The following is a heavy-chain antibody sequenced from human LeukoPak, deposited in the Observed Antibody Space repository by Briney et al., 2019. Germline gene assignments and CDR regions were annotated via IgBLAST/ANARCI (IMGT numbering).Heavy chain of an antibody. V-gene: IGHV3-23*01. J-gene: IGHJ4*02. CDR3: AKDQNSGSGSYSNFNY. Sequence: GGSLRLSCAASGFTFSNYAMSWVRQAPGKGLEWVSGISGSGGSTYYADSVKGRFTISRDNSRNTLYLQMNNLRAEDTALYYCAKDQNSGSGSYSNFNYWGQGTLVAVSS. CDR2: ISGSGGST. D-gene: IGHD3-10*01. CDR1: GFTFSNYA.